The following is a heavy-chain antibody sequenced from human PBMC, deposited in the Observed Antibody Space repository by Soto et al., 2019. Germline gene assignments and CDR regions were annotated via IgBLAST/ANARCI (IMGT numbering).Heavy chain of an antibody. CDR1: GGSISSSSYY. D-gene: IGHD2-21*02. CDR3: ARLHIVVVTVDY. Sequence: SETLSLTCTVSGGSISSSSYYWGWIRQPPGKGLEWIGSIYYSGSTYYNPSLKSRVTISVDTSKNQFSLKLSSVTAADTAVYYCARLHIVVVTVDYWGQGTLVTVSS. J-gene: IGHJ4*02. V-gene: IGHV4-39*01. CDR2: IYYSGST.